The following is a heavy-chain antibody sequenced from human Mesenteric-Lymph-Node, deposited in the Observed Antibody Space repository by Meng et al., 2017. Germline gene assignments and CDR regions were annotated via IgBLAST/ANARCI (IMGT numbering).Heavy chain of an antibody. D-gene: IGHD6-13*01. Sequence: GESLKISCAASGFTFNNYGMSWVRQATGKGLEWVSSISGNGGGTYYADSVKGRFTISRDNSKNTMYLQMDSLRADDTAVYYCVRSDMGYTSSWYKYWGQGTLVTVSS. J-gene: IGHJ4*02. CDR2: ISGNGGGT. CDR1: GFTFNNYG. CDR3: VRSDMGYTSSWYKY. V-gene: IGHV3-23*01.